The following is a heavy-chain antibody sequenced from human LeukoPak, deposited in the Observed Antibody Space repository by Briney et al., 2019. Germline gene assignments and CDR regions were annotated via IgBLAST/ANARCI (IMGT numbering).Heavy chain of an antibody. Sequence: SETLSLTCAVSGYAISSGYYWGWIRQPPGKGLEWIGSIYHSGSTYYNPSLKSRVTISVDTSKNQFSLKLSSVTAADTAVYYCAAYCSGGSCYADSDYWGQGTLVTVSS. D-gene: IGHD2-15*01. CDR2: IYHSGST. J-gene: IGHJ4*02. CDR3: AAYCSGGSCYADSDY. CDR1: GYAISSGYY. V-gene: IGHV4-38-2*01.